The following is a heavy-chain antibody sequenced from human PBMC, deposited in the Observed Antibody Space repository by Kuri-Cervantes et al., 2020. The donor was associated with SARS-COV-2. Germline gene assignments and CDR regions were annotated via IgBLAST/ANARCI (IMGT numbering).Heavy chain of an antibody. CDR1: GFTFSSYA. V-gene: IGHV3-30*07. CDR2: ISYNGSNK. Sequence: GGSLRLSCAASGFTFSSYAMHWVRQAPGKGLEWVAVISYNGSNKYYADSVKGRFTISRDNSKNTLYLQMNSLRAEDTAVYYCAKGPMPHRYYYYGMDVWGQGTTVTVSS. J-gene: IGHJ6*02. CDR3: AKGPMPHRYYYYGMDV. D-gene: IGHD2-2*01.